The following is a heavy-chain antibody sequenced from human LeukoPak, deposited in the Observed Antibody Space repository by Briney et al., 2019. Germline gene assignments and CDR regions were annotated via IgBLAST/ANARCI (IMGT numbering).Heavy chain of an antibody. CDR2: INHSGST. Sequence: SETLSLTCAVYGGSFSGYYWSWIRQPPGKGLEWIGEINHSGSTNYNPSLKSRVTISVDTYENQFSLKLSSVTAADTAVYYCARIRKLWLHVGPFDYWGQGTLVTVSS. CDR3: ARIRKLWLHVGPFDY. D-gene: IGHD5-18*01. CDR1: GGSFSGYY. V-gene: IGHV4-34*01. J-gene: IGHJ4*02.